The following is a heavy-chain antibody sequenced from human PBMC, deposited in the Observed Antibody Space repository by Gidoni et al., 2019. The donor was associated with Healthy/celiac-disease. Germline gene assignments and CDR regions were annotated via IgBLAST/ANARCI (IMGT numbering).Heavy chain of an antibody. CDR3: SLLFIWDHDAFEI. Sequence: QVQLVASGGGVVQPGRSLRLSCAASGFTFSSYGMHWVRQAPGKVLEWVAVIWYDGSNKYYADSVKGRFTISRDNSKNTLYLQMNSLRAEDTAVYYCSLLFIWDHDAFEIWGQGTMVTVSS. CDR1: GFTFSSYG. CDR2: IWYDGSNK. D-gene: IGHD3-16*01. V-gene: IGHV3-33*01. J-gene: IGHJ3*02.